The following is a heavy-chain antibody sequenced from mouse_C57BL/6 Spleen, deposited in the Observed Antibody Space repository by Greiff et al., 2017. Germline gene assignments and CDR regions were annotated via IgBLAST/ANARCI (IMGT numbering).Heavy chain of an antibody. CDR1: GYTFTSYW. V-gene: IGHV1-55*01. CDR3: ARLDGWAMDY. D-gene: IGHD2-3*01. J-gene: IGHJ4*01. Sequence: QVQLQQPGAELVKPGASVKMSCKASGYTFTSYWITWVKQRPGQGLEWIGDIYPGSGSTNYNEKFKSKATLTVDKPSSTAYMQLSSLTSEDSAVYYCARLDGWAMDYWGQGTSVTVSS. CDR2: IYPGSGST.